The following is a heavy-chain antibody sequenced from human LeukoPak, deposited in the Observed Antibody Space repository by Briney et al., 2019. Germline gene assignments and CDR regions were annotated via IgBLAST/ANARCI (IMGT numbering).Heavy chain of an antibody. CDR1: GFTFSSYS. CDR3: ARDTCSGGSCYYYYGMDV. Sequence: GGSLRLSCAASGFTFSSYSMNWVRQAPGKGLEWVSSISSSSSYIHYADSVKGRFTISRDNAKNSLYLQMNSLRAEDTAVYYCARDTCSGGSCYYYYGMDVWGQGTTVTVSS. CDR2: ISSSSSYI. V-gene: IGHV3-21*01. D-gene: IGHD2-15*01. J-gene: IGHJ6*02.